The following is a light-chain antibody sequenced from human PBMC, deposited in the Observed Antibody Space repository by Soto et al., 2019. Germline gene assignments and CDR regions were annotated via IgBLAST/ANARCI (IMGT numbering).Light chain of an antibody. J-gene: IGLJ1*01. CDR3: FSYTSSGTYV. CDR2: EVS. CDR1: SSDVGNYKY. V-gene: IGLV2-14*01. Sequence: LTQPASVSWSPGQSITISCTGTSSDVGNYKYVSWYQQHPGKAPKLMIYEVSNRPSGASNRFSGSKSGNTASLTISGLQAEDETDYYCFSYTSSGTYVFGTGTKVTVL.